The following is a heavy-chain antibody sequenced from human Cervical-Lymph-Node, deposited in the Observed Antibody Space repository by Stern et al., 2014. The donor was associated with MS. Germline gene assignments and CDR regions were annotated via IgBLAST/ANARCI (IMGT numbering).Heavy chain of an antibody. CDR1: GGSVSSTNW. Sequence: QVQLQESGPGLVKPSGTLCLTCAVSGGSVSSTNWWSWVRQSPGKGLEWVGNIYHSGPSNSRRSPRSRVSISLATSKNHLSLHLTSVTAADTAVYYCARERQQYCNSEGCSYWYFDLWGRGTLVTVSS. CDR2: IYHSGPS. V-gene: IGHV4-4*02. J-gene: IGHJ2*01. CDR3: ARERQQYCNSEGCSYWYFDL. D-gene: IGHD2/OR15-2a*01.